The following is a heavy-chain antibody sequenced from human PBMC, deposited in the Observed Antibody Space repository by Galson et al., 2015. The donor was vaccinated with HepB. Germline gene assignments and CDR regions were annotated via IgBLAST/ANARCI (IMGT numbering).Heavy chain of an antibody. V-gene: IGHV1-2*02. CDR1: GYTFTGYY. CDR2: INPNSGGT. CDR3: ARDYIVVVPADYYYYGMDV. Sequence: SVKVSCKASGYTFTGYYMHWVRQAPGQGLEWMGWINPNSGGTNYAQKLQGRVTMTRDTSISTAYMELSRLRSDDTAVYYCARDYIVVVPADYYYYGMDVWGQGTTVTVSS. D-gene: IGHD2-2*01. J-gene: IGHJ6*02.